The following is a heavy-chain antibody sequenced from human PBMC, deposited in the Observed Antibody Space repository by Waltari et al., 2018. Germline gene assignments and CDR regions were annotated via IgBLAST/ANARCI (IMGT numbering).Heavy chain of an antibody. J-gene: IGHJ4*02. Sequence: QVQLVQSGAEVKKPGSSVKVSCKASGGTFSSYTISWVRQAPGQGLEWMGRIIPIRGIANYAQKLQGRVTMTTDTSTSTAYMELRSLRSDDTAVYYCARTLQGIMSGRTFDYWGQGALVTVSS. D-gene: IGHD2-15*01. CDR3: ARTLQGIMSGRTFDY. CDR2: IIPIRGIA. V-gene: IGHV1-69*02. CDR1: GGTFSSYT.